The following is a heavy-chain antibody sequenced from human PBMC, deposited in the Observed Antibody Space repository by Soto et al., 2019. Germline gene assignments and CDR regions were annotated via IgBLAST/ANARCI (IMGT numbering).Heavy chain of an antibody. CDR3: ARGAGGRYYNDY. J-gene: IGHJ4*02. V-gene: IGHV3-74*01. CDR2: INFAGTRT. CDR1: GFTFSSFW. Sequence: EVQLVESGGGLVQPGGSLRLSCAASGFTFSSFWMHWVRQGPGKGLVWLSRINFAGTRTTYADSVKGRFTISRDNAKDTVYLQMNSLRAEDTAVYFCARGAGGRYYNDYWGQGTLVTVSS. D-gene: IGHD1-26*01.